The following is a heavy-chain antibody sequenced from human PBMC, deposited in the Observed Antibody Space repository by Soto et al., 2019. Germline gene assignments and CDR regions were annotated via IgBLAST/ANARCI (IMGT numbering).Heavy chain of an antibody. CDR3: TSRYNWNDNYFDP. Sequence: AQTLSATSTVFGGSMSSGGYCWTWICQHPGKGLEWIGYIYSSGTTYFNPSLKSRATISVDTSKNQFSLRLTSVTAADTAIYYSTSRYNWNDNYFDPWGPGALVTVSS. J-gene: IGHJ5*02. CDR1: GGSMSSGGYC. CDR2: IYSSGTT. D-gene: IGHD1-20*01. V-gene: IGHV4-31*08.